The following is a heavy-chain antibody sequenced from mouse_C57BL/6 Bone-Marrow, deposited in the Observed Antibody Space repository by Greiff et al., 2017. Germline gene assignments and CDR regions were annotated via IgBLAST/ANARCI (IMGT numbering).Heavy chain of an antibody. Sequence: VQLQQSGPGLVAPSQSLSITCTVSGFSLTSYGVHWVRQPPGKGLEWLVVIWSDGSTTYNSALKSRLSISKDNSKSQVFLKMNSLQTDDTAMYYCARHSRQLSYFDYWGQGTTLTVSS. CDR2: IWSDGST. J-gene: IGHJ2*01. V-gene: IGHV2-6-1*01. CDR3: ARHSRQLSYFDY. D-gene: IGHD3-2*02. CDR1: GFSLTSYG.